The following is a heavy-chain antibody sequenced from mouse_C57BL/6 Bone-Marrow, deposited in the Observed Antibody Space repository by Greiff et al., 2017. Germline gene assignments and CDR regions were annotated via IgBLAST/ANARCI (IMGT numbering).Heavy chain of an antibody. CDR2: ISSGGSYT. V-gene: IGHV5-6*01. D-gene: IGHD2-2*01. CDR1: GFTFSSYG. J-gene: IGHJ3*01. CDR3: ARRGYGCVPWCAY. Sequence: EVQLMESGGDLVKPGGSLKLSCAASGFTFSSYGMSWVRQTPDKRLEWVATISSGGSYTYYPDSVKGRFTISRDNAKNTLYLQMSSLKSEDTAMYYCARRGYGCVPWCAYWGQGTLVTVSA.